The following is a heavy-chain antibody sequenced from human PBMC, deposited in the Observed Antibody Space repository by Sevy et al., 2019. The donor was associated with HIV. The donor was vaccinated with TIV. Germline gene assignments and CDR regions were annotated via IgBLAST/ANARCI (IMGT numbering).Heavy chain of an antibody. CDR3: ARGTRYDSWSGYLHYYYGMDV. V-gene: IGHV4-34*01. J-gene: IGHJ6*02. D-gene: IGHD3-3*01. CDR1: GGSFSGYY. Sequence: SETLSLSCAVYGGSFSGYYWSWIRRPPGKGLEWIGELNHSGSTNYNPSLKSRVTISVDTSKNQFSLKLSSVTAADTAVYYCARGTRYDSWSGYLHYYYGMDVWGQGTTVTVSS. CDR2: LNHSGST.